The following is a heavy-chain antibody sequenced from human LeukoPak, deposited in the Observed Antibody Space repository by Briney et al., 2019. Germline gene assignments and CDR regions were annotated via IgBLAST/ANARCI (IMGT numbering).Heavy chain of an antibody. CDR2: ISYDGSNK. Sequence: GSLRLSCAASGFTFSSYGMHWVRPAPGKGLEWVAVISYDGSNKYYADSVKGRFTISRDNSKNTLYLQMNSLRAEDTAVYYCARENYGSGSYYLDYWGQGTLVTVSS. J-gene: IGHJ4*02. CDR1: GFTFSSYG. V-gene: IGHV3-30*03. D-gene: IGHD3-10*01. CDR3: ARENYGSGSYYLDY.